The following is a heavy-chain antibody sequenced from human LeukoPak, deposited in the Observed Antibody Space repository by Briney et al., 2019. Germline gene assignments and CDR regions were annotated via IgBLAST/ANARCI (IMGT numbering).Heavy chain of an antibody. CDR1: GVSINSGSYF. CDR2: IYYSGST. Sequence: SETLSLTCTVSGVSINSGSYFWIWIRQPAGKGLEWIGYIYYSGSTNYNPSLKSRVTISVDTSKNQFSLKLSSVTAADTAVYYCAREYRFDDYVWGSYRKDAFDIWGQGTMVTVSS. J-gene: IGHJ3*02. V-gene: IGHV4-61*10. D-gene: IGHD3-16*02. CDR3: AREYRFDDYVWGSYRKDAFDI.